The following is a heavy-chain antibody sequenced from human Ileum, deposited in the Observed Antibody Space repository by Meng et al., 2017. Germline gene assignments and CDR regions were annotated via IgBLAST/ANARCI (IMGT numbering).Heavy chain of an antibody. V-gene: IGHV4-31*03. Sequence: QVQLQESGPGLVKPSQTLSLTCTVSGGSLSSAGYYWSWIRQFPGKGLEWIGFIFYTGSTYYNPSLKSRVTISVDRPRNQFSLKLSSVTAADTGVYYCARPAGYSSDWYKYFQHWGQGTLVTVSS. J-gene: IGHJ1*01. CDR3: ARPAGYSSDWYKYFQH. CDR1: GGSLSSAGYY. D-gene: IGHD6-13*01. CDR2: IFYTGST.